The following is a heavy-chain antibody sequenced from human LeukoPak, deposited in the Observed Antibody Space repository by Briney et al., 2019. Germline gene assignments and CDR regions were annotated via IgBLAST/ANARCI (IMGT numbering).Heavy chain of an antibody. V-gene: IGHV3-74*03. CDR3: ATPWTAAGSGPG. CDR1: GFTFSSYG. D-gene: IGHD3-10*01. J-gene: IGHJ4*02. Sequence: GGSLRLSCAASGFTFSSYGMSWVRQAPGKGLVWVSHINSDGSSTKYADSVRGRFTISRDNAKNTLYLQMNNMRAEDTAVYYCATPWTAAGSGPGWGQGTLVTVSS. CDR2: INSDGSST.